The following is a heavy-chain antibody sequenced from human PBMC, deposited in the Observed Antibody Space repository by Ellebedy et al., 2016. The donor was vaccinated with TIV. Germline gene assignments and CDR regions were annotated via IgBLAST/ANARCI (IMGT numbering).Heavy chain of an antibody. V-gene: IGHV6-1*01. Sequence: SQTLSLTCXISGDSVSSNSAGWNWIRQSPLRGLDWLGRTYYASKWYNDYAVSVKSRITINPDTSNNQFSLHLNSVTPEDTAVYYCARAVWANGILGPFGTWGQGILVTVSS. CDR1: GDSVSSNSAG. CDR3: ARAVWANGILGPFGT. J-gene: IGHJ5*02. D-gene: IGHD3-16*01. CDR2: TYYASKWYN.